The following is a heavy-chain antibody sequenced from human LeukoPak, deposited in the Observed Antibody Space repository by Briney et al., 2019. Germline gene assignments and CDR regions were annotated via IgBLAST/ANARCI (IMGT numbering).Heavy chain of an antibody. J-gene: IGHJ4*02. V-gene: IGHV4-34*01. CDR1: GGSFSGYY. D-gene: IGHD4-17*01. CDR2: INHSGSA. CDR3: ARQGGIYGDYDIDY. Sequence: PSETLSLTCAVYGGSFSGYYWSWIRQPPGKGLEWIGEINHSGSANYNPSLKSRVTISVDTSKNQFSLKLSSVTAADTAVYYCARQGGIYGDYDIDYWGQGTLVTVSS.